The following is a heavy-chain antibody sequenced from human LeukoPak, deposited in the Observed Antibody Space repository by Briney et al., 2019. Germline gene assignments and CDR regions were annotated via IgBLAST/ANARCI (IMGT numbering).Heavy chain of an antibody. CDR2: IYPGDSDT. J-gene: IGHJ3*02. D-gene: IGHD5-12*01. CDR1: GYSFTSYW. CDR3: ARHRKAYSGYDFDAFDI. Sequence: GESLKISCKGSGYSFTSYWIGWVRQMPGKGLEWMGIIYPGDSDTRYSPSFQGQVTISADKSISTAYLQWSSLKASDTAMYYCARHRKAYSGYDFDAFDIWGQGTMVTASS. V-gene: IGHV5-51*01.